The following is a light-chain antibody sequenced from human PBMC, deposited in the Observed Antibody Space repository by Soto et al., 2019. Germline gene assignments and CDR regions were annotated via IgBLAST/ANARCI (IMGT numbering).Light chain of an antibody. CDR2: GAS. V-gene: IGKV3-20*01. CDR3: QQYGSSGT. J-gene: IGKJ1*01. CDR1: QIIRTN. Sequence: VMTQSPATLSVSPGSRVTLSFRASQIIRTNVAWYEQKPGQAPRLLIYGASSRATGIPDRFSGSGSGTDFTLTISRLEPEDLAVYYCQQYGSSGTFGQGTNVDI.